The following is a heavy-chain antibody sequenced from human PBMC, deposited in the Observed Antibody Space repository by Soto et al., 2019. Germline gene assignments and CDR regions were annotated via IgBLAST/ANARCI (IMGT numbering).Heavy chain of an antibody. CDR3: ANPRGDDYGDY. CDR1: GVTFSSYA. V-gene: IGHV3-23*01. D-gene: IGHD4-17*01. Sequence: EVQLLESGGGLVQPGGSLRLSCAASGVTFSSYAMSWFRQAPGKGLEWVSAISGSGGSTYYADSVKGRFTISRDNSKNTLYLQMNSLRAEDTAVYYCANPRGDDYGDYWGQGTLVTVSS. CDR2: ISGSGGST. J-gene: IGHJ4*02.